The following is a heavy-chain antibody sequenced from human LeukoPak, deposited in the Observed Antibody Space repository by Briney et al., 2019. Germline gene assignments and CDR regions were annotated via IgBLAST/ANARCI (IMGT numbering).Heavy chain of an antibody. CDR1: GFTFSSYW. V-gene: IGHV3-74*01. J-gene: IGHJ4*02. CDR3: VNFRGVTRNDPPSFDY. Sequence: GGSLRLSCAASGFTFSSYWMHWVRQAPGKGLVWVSRINSDGSSTSYADSVKGRFTISRDNSKNTLYLQMNSLRAEDTAVYYCVNFRGVTRNDPPSFDYWGQGTLVTVSS. CDR2: INSDGSST. D-gene: IGHD3-10*01.